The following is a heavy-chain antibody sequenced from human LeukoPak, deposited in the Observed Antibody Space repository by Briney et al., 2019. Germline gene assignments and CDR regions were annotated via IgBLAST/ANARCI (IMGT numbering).Heavy chain of an antibody. Sequence: ASVKVSCKASGYTFTGYYMHWVRQAPGQGLEWMGWINPNSGGTNYARKFQGRVTMTRDTSISTAYMELSRLRSDDTAVYYCARDGSGSYYGYYGMDVWGQGTTVTVSS. CDR2: INPNSGGT. D-gene: IGHD3-10*01. CDR1: GYTFTGYY. CDR3: ARDGSGSYYGYYGMDV. J-gene: IGHJ6*02. V-gene: IGHV1-2*02.